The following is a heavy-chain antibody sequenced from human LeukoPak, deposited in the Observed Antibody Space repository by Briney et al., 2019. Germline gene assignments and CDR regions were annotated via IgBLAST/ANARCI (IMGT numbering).Heavy chain of an antibody. J-gene: IGHJ5*02. CDR2: FDTEDGET. D-gene: IGHD1-26*01. CDR3: ATDSIVGATAWFDP. Sequence: ASVKVSCKVSGYTLTELSMHWVRQAPGKGLEWMGGFDTEDGETIYAQKFQGRVTMTEDTSTDTAYMELSSLRSEDTAVYYCATDSIVGATAWFDPWGQGTLVTVSS. CDR1: GYTLTELS. V-gene: IGHV1-24*01.